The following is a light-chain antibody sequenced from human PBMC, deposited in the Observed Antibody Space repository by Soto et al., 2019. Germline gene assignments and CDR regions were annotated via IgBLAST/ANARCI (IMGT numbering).Light chain of an antibody. V-gene: IGKV3-15*01. CDR3: QQYSIWRT. J-gene: IGKJ1*01. Sequence: EVVLTQSAAARSVSPGDSGNLTCRARESVXTKLARYQQKAGQAPRLHIYGASTKATGIPARFSGSGCGTEFTLTISSLQSEDFAVYYCQQYSIWRTFGQGTKVDI. CDR2: GAS. CDR1: ESVXTK.